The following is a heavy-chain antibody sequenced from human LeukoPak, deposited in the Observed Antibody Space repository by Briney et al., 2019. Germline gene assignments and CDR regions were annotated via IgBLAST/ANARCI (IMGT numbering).Heavy chain of an antibody. CDR2: ISSSSSYI. D-gene: IGHD2-21*02. Sequence: GGSLRLSCAASGFTFNSYAMTWVRQAPGKGLEWVSSISSSSSYIYYADSLKGRFTISRDNAKNSLYLQMNSLRAEDTAVYYCARDACGGDCYSGDAFDIWGHGTMVTVSS. CDR1: GFTFNSYA. V-gene: IGHV3-21*01. J-gene: IGHJ3*02. CDR3: ARDACGGDCYSGDAFDI.